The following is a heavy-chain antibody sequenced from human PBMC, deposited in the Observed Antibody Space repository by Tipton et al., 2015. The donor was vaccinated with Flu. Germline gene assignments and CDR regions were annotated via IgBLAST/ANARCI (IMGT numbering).Heavy chain of an antibody. D-gene: IGHD3-9*01. CDR3: ARDGGRYFDWQHYGMDV. V-gene: IGHV3-74*01. CDR1: GFTFSSYW. Sequence: SLRLSCAASGFTFSSYWMHWVRQAPGKGLVWVSRINSDGSSTSYADSVKGRFTISRDNAKNTLYLQMNSLRAEDTAVYYCARDGGRYFDWQHYGMDVWGQGTTVTVSS. J-gene: IGHJ6*02. CDR2: INSDGSST.